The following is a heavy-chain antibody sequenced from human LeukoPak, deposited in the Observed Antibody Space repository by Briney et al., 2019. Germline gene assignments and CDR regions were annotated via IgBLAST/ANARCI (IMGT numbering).Heavy chain of an antibody. Sequence: GRSLRLSCGASGFNFRSRGMHWVRQAPGKGLEWVGIIWYDGSNKYYADSVKGRFTISRDNSKNTLYLQMDSLRAEDTAIYYCARDRGTTTSTGAKGYFDSWGQGTLVTVSS. V-gene: IGHV3-33*01. CDR1: GFNFRSRG. CDR3: ARDRGTTTSTGAKGYFDS. J-gene: IGHJ4*02. D-gene: IGHD1/OR15-1a*01. CDR2: IWYDGSNK.